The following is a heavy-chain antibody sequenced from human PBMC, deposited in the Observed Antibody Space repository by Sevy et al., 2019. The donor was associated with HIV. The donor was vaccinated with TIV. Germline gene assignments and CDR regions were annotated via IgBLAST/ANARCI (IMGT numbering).Heavy chain of an antibody. CDR3: ARDRRYDYVWGSYRYTHFDY. CDR1: GFTFSDYY. D-gene: IGHD3-16*02. V-gene: IGHV3-11*01. J-gene: IGHJ4*02. CDR2: ISSSGSTI. Sequence: GGSLRLSCAASGFTFSDYYMSWIRQAPGKGLEWVSYISSSGSTIYYADSVKGRFTISRDNAKNSLYLQMNSLRAEDTAGYYCARDRRYDYVWGSYRYTHFDYWGQGTLVTVSS.